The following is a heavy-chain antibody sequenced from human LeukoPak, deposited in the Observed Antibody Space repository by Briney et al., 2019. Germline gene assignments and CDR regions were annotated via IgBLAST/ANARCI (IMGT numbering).Heavy chain of an antibody. V-gene: IGHV3-23*01. J-gene: IGHJ4*02. D-gene: IGHD2-15*01. CDR2: ISGSGGST. Sequence: PGGSPRLSRAASGFTFSTYAMSWVRQAPGKGLEWVSGISGSGGSTYYADSVKGRFIISRDNSKNTLYLQMYSLRAEDTAVYYCAKDQHPYCSGGSCYSFDYWGQGTLVTVSS. CDR3: AKDQHPYCSGGSCYSFDY. CDR1: GFTFSTYA.